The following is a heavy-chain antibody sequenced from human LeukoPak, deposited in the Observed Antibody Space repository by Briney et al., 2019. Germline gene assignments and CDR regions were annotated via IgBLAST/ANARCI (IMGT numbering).Heavy chain of an antibody. CDR2: ISSSSSYI. Sequence: PGGSLRLSCAASGFTFSSYSMNWVRQAPGKGLEWVSSISSSSSYIYYADSVKGRFTISRDNAKNSLYLQMNSLRAEDTAVYYCAGERYSGSPWDYYYYMDVWGKGTTVTVSS. CDR3: AGERYSGSPWDYYYYMDV. J-gene: IGHJ6*03. CDR1: GFTFSSYS. D-gene: IGHD1-26*01. V-gene: IGHV3-21*01.